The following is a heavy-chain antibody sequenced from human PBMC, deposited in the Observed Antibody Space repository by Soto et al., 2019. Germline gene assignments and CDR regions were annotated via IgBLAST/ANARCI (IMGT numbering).Heavy chain of an antibody. CDR3: GGAATYRDSRFYYDVFDN. J-gene: IGHJ3*02. Sequence: DVQLMESGGCLVQPGGSLRLSCAASGFTFSYYWMTWVRQAPGKGLEWVANIRRAGGEEHYVDSGKGRFSVSRDNAKESLCPQMNSLRIEDTAVHYCGGAATYRDSRFYYDVFDNWGQGTMVTVSS. CDR1: GFTFSYYW. D-gene: IGHD3-22*01. CDR2: IRRAGGEE. V-gene: IGHV3-7*05.